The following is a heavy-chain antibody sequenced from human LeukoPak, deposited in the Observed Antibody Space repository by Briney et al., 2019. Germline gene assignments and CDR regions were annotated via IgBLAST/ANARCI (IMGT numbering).Heavy chain of an antibody. D-gene: IGHD3-10*01. CDR2: IKQDGSEK. V-gene: IGHV3-7*03. J-gene: IGHJ4*02. CDR3: ARGLSGYYYGSGSYYHFDY. Sequence: GGSLRLSCAASGFTFSSYWMSWVRQAPGKGLEWVANIKQDGSEKFYVGSVKGRFTISRDNAKNSLYLQMNSLRAEDTAVYYCARGLSGYYYGSGSYYHFDYWGQGTLVTVSS. CDR1: GFTFSSYW.